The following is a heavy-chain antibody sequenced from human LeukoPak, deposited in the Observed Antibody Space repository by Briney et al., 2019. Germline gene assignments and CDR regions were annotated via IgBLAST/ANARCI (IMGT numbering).Heavy chain of an antibody. Sequence: ASVKGSCKASGYTFTSYYMHWVRQAPGQGLEWMGIINPSGGSTSYAQKFQGRVTMTRDTSTSTVYMELSSLRSEDTAVYYCARFEYGGNKVDIWGQGTMVTVSS. J-gene: IGHJ3*02. CDR3: ARFEYGGNKVDI. CDR2: INPSGGST. D-gene: IGHD4-23*01. V-gene: IGHV1-46*01. CDR1: GYTFTSYY.